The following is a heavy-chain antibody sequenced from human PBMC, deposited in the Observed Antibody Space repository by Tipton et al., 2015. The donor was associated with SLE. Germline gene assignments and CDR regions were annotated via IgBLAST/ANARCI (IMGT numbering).Heavy chain of an antibody. Sequence: QSGPEVKKPGSSVKVSCKASGGTFSSYAISWVRQAPGQGLEWMGWMNPNSGNTGYAQKFQGRVTMTRNTSISTAYMELSSLRSEDTAVYYCAREGELAAAGTGEWFDPWGQGTLVTVSS. CDR3: AREGELAAAGTGEWFDP. CDR2: MNPNSGNT. D-gene: IGHD6-13*01. V-gene: IGHV1-8*02. CDR1: GGTFSSYA. J-gene: IGHJ5*02.